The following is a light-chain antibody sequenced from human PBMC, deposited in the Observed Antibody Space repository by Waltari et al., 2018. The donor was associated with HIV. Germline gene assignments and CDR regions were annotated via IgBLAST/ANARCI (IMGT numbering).Light chain of an antibody. CDR1: QDIGNS. V-gene: IGKV1-NL1*01. CDR3: HQYFSDPFT. CDR2: GAY. J-gene: IGKJ4*01. Sequence: IQMTQLPSSLSSSLVDIFTLSCRATQDIGNSGSWYQQRPGKVPKLLVYGAYIRQRGVASRITGSGSGTEFSLTISSLQPEDFATYFCHQYFSDPFTFGGGTKVEI.